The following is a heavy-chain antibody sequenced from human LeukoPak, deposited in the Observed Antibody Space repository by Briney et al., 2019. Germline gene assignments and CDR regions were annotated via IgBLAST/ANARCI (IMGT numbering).Heavy chain of an antibody. D-gene: IGHD6-13*01. CDR1: GFTFSDYY. Sequence: GGSLRLSCAASGFTFSDYYMSWIRQAPGKGLEWVSYISSSGSTIYYADSVKGRFTISRDNAKNSLYLQMNSLRAEDTAVYYCARPRHSSWYYFDYWGQGTLVTVSS. CDR3: ARPRHSSWYYFDY. V-gene: IGHV3-11*04. J-gene: IGHJ4*02. CDR2: ISSSGSTI.